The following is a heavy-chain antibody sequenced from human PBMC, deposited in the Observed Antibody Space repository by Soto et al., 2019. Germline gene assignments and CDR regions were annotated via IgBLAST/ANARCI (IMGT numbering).Heavy chain of an antibody. CDR2: IYHSGST. CDR3: ARGHYYDSSGPAAYYFDY. CDR1: GGSVSSRGS. V-gene: IGHV4-38-2*02. J-gene: IGHJ4*02. D-gene: IGHD3-22*01. Sequence: PSETLSLTCSVSGGSVSSRGSWSWIRQPLGKGLEWIGSIYHSGSTYYNPSLKSRVTISVDTSKNQFSLKLSSVTAADTAVYYCARGHYYDSSGPAAYYFDYWGQGTLVTVSS.